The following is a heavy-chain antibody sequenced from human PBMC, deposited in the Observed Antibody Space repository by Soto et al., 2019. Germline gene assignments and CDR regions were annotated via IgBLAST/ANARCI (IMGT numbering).Heavy chain of an antibody. CDR2: FYYSGST. V-gene: IGHV4-39*01. Sequence: PSETLSLTCTVSGGSISSGPYSWGWIRQPPGKGLEWIGTFYYSGSTYYNPSLQGRVTMTTDTSTSTAYMELRSLRSDDTAVYYCARFTAGMDVWGQGTTVTV. CDR3: ARFTAGMDV. J-gene: IGHJ6*02. CDR1: GGSISSGPYS.